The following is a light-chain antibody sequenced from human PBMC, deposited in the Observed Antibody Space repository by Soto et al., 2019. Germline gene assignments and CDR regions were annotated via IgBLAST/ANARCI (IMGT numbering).Light chain of an antibody. CDR3: QQSYNAPRT. V-gene: IGKV1-39*01. Sequence: DIQMTQSPYSLSASAGDRVTITCRASQSISNYLNWYQQKPGKAPRLLIHAASSLQSGVPSRFSGSGSGTDFTLTISSLQPEDFAIYYCQQSYNAPRTFGPGTKVEIK. J-gene: IGKJ1*01. CDR2: AAS. CDR1: QSISNY.